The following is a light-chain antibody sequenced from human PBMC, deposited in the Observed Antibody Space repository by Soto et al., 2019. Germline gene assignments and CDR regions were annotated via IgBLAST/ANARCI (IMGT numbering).Light chain of an antibody. CDR3: QQYNNWPWT. Sequence: IVVTQSPTTLSLSPGRRATLPCRASQSLGIYLAWYQQKLGQAPRFLIYDASTRATGIPARFSGSGYGTEFNLTISSLQSEDFAVYYCQQYNNWPWTFGQGTKVDIK. CDR1: QSLGIY. J-gene: IGKJ1*01. V-gene: IGKV3D-15*01. CDR2: DAS.